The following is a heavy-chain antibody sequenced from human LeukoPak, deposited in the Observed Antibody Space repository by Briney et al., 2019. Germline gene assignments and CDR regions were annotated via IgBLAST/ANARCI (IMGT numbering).Heavy chain of an antibody. D-gene: IGHD5-18*01. Sequence: PGGSLRLSCAAAGFTFSNYGMHWVRQAPGKGLEWVAVISYDGSNKYHADSVKGRFTISRDNSKNTLYLQMNSLRAEDTAVYYCAKALGYSYGTDYWGQGTLVTVSS. V-gene: IGHV3-30*18. CDR2: ISYDGSNK. CDR1: GFTFSNYG. CDR3: AKALGYSYGTDY. J-gene: IGHJ4*02.